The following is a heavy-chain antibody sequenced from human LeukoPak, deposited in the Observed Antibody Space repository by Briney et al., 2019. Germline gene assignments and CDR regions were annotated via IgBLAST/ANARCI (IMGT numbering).Heavy chain of an antibody. V-gene: IGHV1-69*13. Sequence: GASVKVSCKASGGTFSGHAISWVRQAPGQGLEWMGGIIPIFGTAKYAQKFQGRVTITADESTSTAYMELSSLRSEDTAVYYCARDSSEFRSLIPHWGQGTLATVSS. CDR1: GGTFSGHA. CDR3: ARDSSEFRSLIPH. J-gene: IGHJ1*01. D-gene: IGHD2-21*01. CDR2: IIPIFGTA.